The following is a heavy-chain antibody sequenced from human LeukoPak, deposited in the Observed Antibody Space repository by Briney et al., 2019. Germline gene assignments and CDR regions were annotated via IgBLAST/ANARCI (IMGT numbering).Heavy chain of an antibody. CDR1: GYTFTSYD. V-gene: IGHV1-8*01. Sequence: ASVKVSCKASGYTFTSYDINWVRQATGQGLERMAWMNPNSGNTGFAQKFQDRVSMTRDTSINTAYMELTSLRSGDTAVYYCARATPGGLHGYSFDYWGQGTVVTVYS. CDR2: MNPNSGNT. D-gene: IGHD5-24*01. CDR3: ARATPGGLHGYSFDY. J-gene: IGHJ4*02.